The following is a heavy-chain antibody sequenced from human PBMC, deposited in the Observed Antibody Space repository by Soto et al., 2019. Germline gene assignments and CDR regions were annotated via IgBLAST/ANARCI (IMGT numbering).Heavy chain of an antibody. Sequence: ASVKVSCKASGFAFTTYSLHWVRQAPGQRLEWMAWINGGNGNIEYSQKFQNRVTITRDTSASTVYMELSSLRSEDTAVYYCARELGATGTTCDYWGQGALVTVSS. CDR1: GFAFTTYS. D-gene: IGHD6-13*01. CDR2: INGGNGNI. V-gene: IGHV1-3*01. CDR3: ARELGATGTTCDY. J-gene: IGHJ4*02.